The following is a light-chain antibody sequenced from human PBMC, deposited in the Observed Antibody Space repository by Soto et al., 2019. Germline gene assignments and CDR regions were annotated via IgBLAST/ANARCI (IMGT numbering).Light chain of an antibody. V-gene: IGKV1-5*03. CDR1: QSISSY. Sequence: DIQMTQSQSSLSASVGDRVTITCRASQSISSYLNWYQQKPGKAPNLLIYKASTLESGVPSRFSGSGSGTEFTLTISSLQPDDVATYYCQQYNEYSWTFGQGTKVDVK. CDR2: KAS. J-gene: IGKJ1*01. CDR3: QQYNEYSWT.